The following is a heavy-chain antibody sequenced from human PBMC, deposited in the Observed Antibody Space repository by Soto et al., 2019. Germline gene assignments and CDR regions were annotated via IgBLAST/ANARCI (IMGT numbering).Heavy chain of an antibody. D-gene: IGHD3-10*01. Sequence: SGPTLGNPTQNPTLTCTFSWFSLSTSGMCVSWVRQPPGKALEWLARIDWDDDKYYSTSLKTRLTISKDTSKNQVVLTMTNMDPVDTATYYCARIIRRGSTSAAFDPWGQGTLVTLPS. CDR2: IDWDDDK. CDR1: WFSLSTSGMC. CDR3: ARIIRRGSTSAAFDP. V-gene: IGHV2-70*11. J-gene: IGHJ5*02.